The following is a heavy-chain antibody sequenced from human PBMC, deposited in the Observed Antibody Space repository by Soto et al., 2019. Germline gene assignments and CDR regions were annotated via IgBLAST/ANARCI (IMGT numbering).Heavy chain of an antibody. V-gene: IGHV3-30*04. J-gene: IGHJ4*02. CDR3: ARHSCGGDCYSDY. Sequence: GGSLRLSCAASGFSFKNYAMHWVRQAPGKGPEWVAVISSDGTKRDYVDSVTGRFTISRDNSRNTLYLHMNTLRLEDSGVYYCARHSCGGDCYSDYWGQGTLVTVSS. CDR2: ISSDGTKR. CDR1: GFSFKNYA. D-gene: IGHD2-21*02.